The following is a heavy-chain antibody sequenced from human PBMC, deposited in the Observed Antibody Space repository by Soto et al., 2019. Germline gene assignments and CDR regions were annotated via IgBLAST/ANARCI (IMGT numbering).Heavy chain of an antibody. CDR1: GGSFSSYY. CDR2: INHSGST. V-gene: IGHV4-34*01. CDR3: ARYSSHSPTRWFDP. J-gene: IGHJ5*02. D-gene: IGHD6-13*01. Sequence: PSETLSLTCAVYGGSFSSYYWSWIRQPPGKGLEWIGEINHSGSTNYNPSLKSRVTISVDTSKNQFSLKLSSVTAADTAVYYCARYSSHSPTRWFDPWGQGTRVTVS.